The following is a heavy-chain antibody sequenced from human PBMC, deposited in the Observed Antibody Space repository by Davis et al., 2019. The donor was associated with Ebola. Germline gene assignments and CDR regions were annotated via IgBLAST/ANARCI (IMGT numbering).Heavy chain of an antibody. Sequence: SETLSLTCTVSGGSISSSSYYWGWIRQPPGKGLEWIGEINHSGSTNYNPSLKSRVTISVDTSKNQFSLKLSSVTAADTAVYYCASDPLYGDYVAEYFQHWGQGTLVTVSS. CDR2: INHSGST. D-gene: IGHD4-17*01. CDR3: ASDPLYGDYVAEYFQH. CDR1: GGSISSSSYY. V-gene: IGHV4-39*07. J-gene: IGHJ1*01.